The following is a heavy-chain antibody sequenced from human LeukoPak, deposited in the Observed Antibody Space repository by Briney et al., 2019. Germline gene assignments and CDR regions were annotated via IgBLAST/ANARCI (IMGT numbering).Heavy chain of an antibody. D-gene: IGHD3-22*01. CDR2: INWNGGST. Sequence: GGSLRLSCAASGFTFDDYGMSWVRQAPGKGLEWVSGINWNGGSTGYADSVKGRFTISRDNAKNSLYLQMNSLRAEDTALYYCARGVYDSSGYYQPYDMLYYYYYYMDVWGKGTTVTVSS. V-gene: IGHV3-20*04. CDR1: GFTFDDYG. J-gene: IGHJ6*03. CDR3: ARGVYDSSGYYQPYDMLYYYYYYMDV.